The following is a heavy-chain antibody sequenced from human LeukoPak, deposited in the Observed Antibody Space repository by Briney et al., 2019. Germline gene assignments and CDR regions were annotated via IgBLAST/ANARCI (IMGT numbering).Heavy chain of an antibody. D-gene: IGHD3-16*01. CDR3: ARGQSKSGGHDLIDY. Sequence: PSVTLSLPCAVCGGSFSGYYWLWTPRPPARAREGIGEINHRGSTNYNPALKSRVTISVDTSKNQFSLKLSSVTAADTAVYSCARGQSKSGGHDLIDYWGQGTLVTVSS. V-gene: IGHV4-34*01. J-gene: IGHJ4*02. CDR1: GGSFSGYY. CDR2: INHRGST.